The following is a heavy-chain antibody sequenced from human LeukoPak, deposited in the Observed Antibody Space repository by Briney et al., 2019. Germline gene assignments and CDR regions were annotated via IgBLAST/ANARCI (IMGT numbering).Heavy chain of an antibody. CDR1: GGPFSGYY. V-gene: IGHV4-34*01. D-gene: IGHD3-10*01. CDR3: ARVPHYYFGYGYFEP. Sequence: SETLSLTCVVYGGPFSGYYWSWIRQPPGKGLEWVGEIDQSGTTNYNPSLKSRVTISVDTSKKQFSLTLTSMPAADTAVYYCARVPHYYFGYGYFEPWGQGTLVTVSS. CDR2: IDQSGTT. J-gene: IGHJ4*02.